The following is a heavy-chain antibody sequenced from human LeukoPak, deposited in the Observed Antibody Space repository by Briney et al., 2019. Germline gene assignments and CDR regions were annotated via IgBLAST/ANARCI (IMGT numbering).Heavy chain of an antibody. J-gene: IGHJ4*02. Sequence: QPGGSLRLSCAASGFTFSSYEMNWVRQAPGKGLEWVSYISSSGSTRHYADSVKGRFTISRDNSNNTVYLQMNTLRAEDTAVYFCAKGQYSRGYYYFDYWGQGTLVTVSS. D-gene: IGHD1-26*01. CDR3: AKGQYSRGYYYFDY. CDR1: GFTFSSYE. CDR2: ISSSGSTR. V-gene: IGHV3-48*03.